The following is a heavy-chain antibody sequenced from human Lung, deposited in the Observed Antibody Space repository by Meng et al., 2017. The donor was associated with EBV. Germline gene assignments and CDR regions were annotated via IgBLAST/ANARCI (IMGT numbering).Heavy chain of an antibody. CDR3: ARFSSSKGLDY. CDR1: GGSVSSGSYY. V-gene: IGHV4-61*01. Sequence: GPLQESGPGLVKASETLSLTCTVFGGSVSSGSYYWSWIRQPPGKGLEWIGYIYYSGSTNYNPSLKSRVTISVDTSKNQFSLKLSSVTAADTAVYYCARFSSSKGLDYWGQGTLVTVSS. D-gene: IGHD4-11*01. CDR2: IYYSGST. J-gene: IGHJ4*02.